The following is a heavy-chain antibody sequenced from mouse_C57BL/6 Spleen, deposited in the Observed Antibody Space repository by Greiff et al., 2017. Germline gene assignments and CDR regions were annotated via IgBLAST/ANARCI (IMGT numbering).Heavy chain of an antibody. CDR1: GYTFTDYY. CDR3: ARSGYGNDFDY. D-gene: IGHD2-10*02. CDR2: INPNNGGT. Sequence: EVQLQQSGPELVKPGASVKISCKASGYTFTDYYMNWVKQSHGKSLEWIGDINPNNGGTSYNQKFKGKATLTVDKSSSTAYMELRSLTSEDSAVYYCARSGYGNDFDYWGQGTTLTVSS. V-gene: IGHV1-26*01. J-gene: IGHJ2*01.